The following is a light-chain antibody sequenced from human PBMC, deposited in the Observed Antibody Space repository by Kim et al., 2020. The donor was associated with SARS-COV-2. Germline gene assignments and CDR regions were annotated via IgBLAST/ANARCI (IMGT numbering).Light chain of an antibody. V-gene: IGLV2-8*01. CDR2: EVS. CDR3: SSYAGSNNWV. Sequence: GQSGTISCTGTSSDVGGYNYVSWYQQHPGRAPKLMIYEVSKRPSGVSGRFSGSKSGNTASLTVSGLQAEDEADYYCSSYAGSNNWVFGGGTQLTVL. J-gene: IGLJ3*02. CDR1: SSDVGGYNY.